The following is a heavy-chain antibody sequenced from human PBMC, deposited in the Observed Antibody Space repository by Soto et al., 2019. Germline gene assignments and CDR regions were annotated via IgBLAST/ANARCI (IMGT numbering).Heavy chain of an antibody. J-gene: IGHJ4*02. CDR2: IIPIFGTA. V-gene: IGHV1-69*01. Sequence: QVQLVQSGAEVKKPGSSVKFSCKASGGTFSSYAIRWVRQAPGQGREWMGGIIPIFGTAHYAQKFQGRVKTTADESTSTAYMELSSLRSEDTAVYYCARVVEMATIRGFYYFDYWGQGTLVTVSS. CDR3: ARVVEMATIRGFYYFDY. CDR1: GGTFSSYA. D-gene: IGHD5-12*01.